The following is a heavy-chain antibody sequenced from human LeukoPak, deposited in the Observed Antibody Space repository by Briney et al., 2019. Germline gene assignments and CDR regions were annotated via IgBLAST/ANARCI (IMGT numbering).Heavy chain of an antibody. D-gene: IGHD2-15*01. CDR1: GYTFTSYG. CDR2: ISAYNGNT. CDR3: ARARGGGSNPNLNDY. J-gene: IGHJ4*02. Sequence: ASVKVSCKASGYTFTSYGISCVRQAPGQGLEWMGWISAYNGNTNYAQKLQGRVTMTTDTSTSTAYMELRSLRSDDTAVYYCARARGGGSNPNLNDYWGQGTLVTVSS. V-gene: IGHV1-18*01.